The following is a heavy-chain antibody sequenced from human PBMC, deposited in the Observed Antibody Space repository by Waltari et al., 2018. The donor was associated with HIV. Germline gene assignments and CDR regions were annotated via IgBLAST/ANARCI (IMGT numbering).Heavy chain of an antibody. J-gene: IGHJ4*02. CDR3: ARGYNWNLLFDY. CDR1: GGSFSGYY. V-gene: IGHV4-34*01. CDR2: INHGGST. D-gene: IGHD1-7*01. Sequence: QVQLQQWGAGLLKPSETLSLTCAVYGGSFSGYYWSWISQPPGKGPEWIAEINHGGSTNYNPALKSRGTIAVETSKNQFSLKLSSVTAADTAVYYCARGYNWNLLFDYWGQGTLVTVSS.